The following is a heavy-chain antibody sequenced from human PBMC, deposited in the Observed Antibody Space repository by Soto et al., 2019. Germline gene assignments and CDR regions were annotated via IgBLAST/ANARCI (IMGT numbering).Heavy chain of an antibody. D-gene: IGHD1-26*01. Sequence: QVQLVQSGAEVKKPGSSVKVSCKASGGTFSSYTISWVRQAPGQGLEWMGRIIPILGIANYAQKFQGRVTITADKSTSTAYMELSSLRSEDTAVYYCARDVRGAIVGATPWFDPWGHGTLVTVSS. CDR3: ARDVRGAIVGATPWFDP. CDR1: GGTFSSYT. V-gene: IGHV1-69*08. CDR2: IIPILGIA. J-gene: IGHJ5*02.